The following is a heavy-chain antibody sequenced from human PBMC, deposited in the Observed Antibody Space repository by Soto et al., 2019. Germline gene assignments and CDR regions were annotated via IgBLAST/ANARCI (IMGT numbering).Heavy chain of an antibody. J-gene: IGHJ4*02. Sequence: GGSLRLSCAASGFTFTRYSMNWVRQAPGKGLEWVSSISSTTNYIYYGDSMKGRFTISRDNAKNSLYLEMNSLRAEDTAVYYCARESEDLTSNFDYWGQGTLVTSPQ. CDR2: ISSTTNYI. CDR1: GFTFTRYS. V-gene: IGHV3-21*06. CDR3: ARESEDLTSNFDY.